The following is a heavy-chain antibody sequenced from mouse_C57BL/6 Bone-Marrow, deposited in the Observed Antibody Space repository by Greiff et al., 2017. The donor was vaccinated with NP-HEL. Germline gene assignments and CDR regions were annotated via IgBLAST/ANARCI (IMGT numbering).Heavy chain of an antibody. CDR1: GFTFSSYA. CDR3: TRDPMWAY. V-gene: IGHV5-9-1*02. CDR2: ISRGGDYT. Sequence: EVQRVQPGAGLVKPGASLKLSCAASGFTFSSYAMPWVRQTPVQRLEWVGYISRGGDYTYYADTVKGRCTISRDKATNTLYLQMSSLKSEDTAVCYCTRDPMWAYWGQGTLVTVSA. D-gene: IGHD6-5*01. J-gene: IGHJ3*01.